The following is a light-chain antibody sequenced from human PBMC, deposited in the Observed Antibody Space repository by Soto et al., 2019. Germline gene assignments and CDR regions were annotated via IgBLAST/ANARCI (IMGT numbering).Light chain of an antibody. Sequence: QSVLTQPPSASGTPGQRVTISCSGSSSNIGTHTVHWFRQVPGTAPKLLIYTNNQRPPGGPDRFSGSKSGTSVSLAFSGLQSEDEADYYCAAWDDSLNGVVFGGGAKLTVL. CDR2: TNN. CDR3: AAWDDSLNGVV. J-gene: IGLJ2*01. V-gene: IGLV1-44*01. CDR1: SSNIGTHT.